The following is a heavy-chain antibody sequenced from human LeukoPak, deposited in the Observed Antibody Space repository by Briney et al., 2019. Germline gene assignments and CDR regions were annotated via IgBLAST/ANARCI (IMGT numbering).Heavy chain of an antibody. CDR3: ARDASSSGWFDP. CDR1: GFTFSSYG. CDR2: ISYDGSNK. Sequence: GGSLRLSCAASGFTFSSYGMHWVRQAPGKGLEWVAVISYDGSNKYYADSVKGRFTISRDNSKNTLYLQMNSLRAEDTAVYYCARDASSSGWFDPWGQGTLVTVSS. V-gene: IGHV3-30*19. D-gene: IGHD6-6*01. J-gene: IGHJ5*02.